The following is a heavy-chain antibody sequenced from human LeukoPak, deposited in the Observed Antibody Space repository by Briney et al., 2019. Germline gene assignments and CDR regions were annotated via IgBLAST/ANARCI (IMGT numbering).Heavy chain of an antibody. V-gene: IGHV3-64*01. Sequence: GGSLRLSCAASGFTFSSYTMHWVRQAPGKGLEYVSAISSDGHSTYYAKSVEGRFTISRDNSKNTLYLQMGSLRVDDMAVYYCARAALSFGVVIIGWFDPWGQGTLVTVSS. CDR2: ISSDGHST. J-gene: IGHJ5*02. D-gene: IGHD3-3*01. CDR1: GFTFSSYT. CDR3: ARAALSFGVVIIGWFDP.